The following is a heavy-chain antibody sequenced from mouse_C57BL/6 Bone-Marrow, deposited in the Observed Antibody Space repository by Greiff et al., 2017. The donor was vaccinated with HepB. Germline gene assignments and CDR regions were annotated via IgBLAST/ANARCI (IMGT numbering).Heavy chain of an antibody. V-gene: IGHV5-6*01. CDR1: GFTFSSYG. J-gene: IGHJ2*01. Sequence: EVKLMESGGDLVKPGGSLKLSCAASGFTFSSYGMSWVRQTPDKRLEWVATISSGGSYTYYPDSVKGRFTISRDNAKNTLYLQMSSLKSEDTAMYYCARAYYWGQGTTLTVSS. CDR2: ISSGGSYT. CDR3: ARAYY.